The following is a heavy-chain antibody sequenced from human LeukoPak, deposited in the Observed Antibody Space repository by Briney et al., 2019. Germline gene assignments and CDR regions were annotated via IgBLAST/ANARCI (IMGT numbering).Heavy chain of an antibody. Sequence: GASVKVSCKASGGTFSSYAINWVRQAPGQGPEWMGGIIPVLDTPIYAQKFQGRVTIIADESTSTAYMEMSSLRSEDTAVYYCAGAVTVTTGPLGYWGQGTLVTVSS. D-gene: IGHD4-17*01. J-gene: IGHJ4*02. CDR2: IIPVLDTP. CDR1: GGTFSSYA. V-gene: IGHV1-69*01. CDR3: AGAVTVTTGPLGY.